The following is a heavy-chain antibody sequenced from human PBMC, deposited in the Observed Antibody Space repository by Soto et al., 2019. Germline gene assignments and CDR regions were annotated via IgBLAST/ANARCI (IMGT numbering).Heavy chain of an antibody. CDR1: GGSITRYY. J-gene: IGHJ4*02. D-gene: IGHD1-26*01. CDR3: ARGAMGNGYFDL. CDR2: ISDSGAT. V-gene: IGHV4-59*01. Sequence: SETLSLTCTVSGGSITRYYWSWIRQPPGKGLEWISYISDSGATRSNPSLNSRVTTSVDTSKNQFSLKLNSVTAADTAVYYCARGAMGNGYFDLWGQGSVVTVSS.